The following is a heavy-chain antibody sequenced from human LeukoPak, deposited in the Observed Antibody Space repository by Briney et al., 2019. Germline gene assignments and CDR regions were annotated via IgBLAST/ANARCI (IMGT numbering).Heavy chain of an antibody. J-gene: IGHJ4*02. V-gene: IGHV3-30-3*01. CDR1: GFTFSSYV. D-gene: IGHD3-9*01. CDR3: ARDFGWLSGFDY. CDR2: ISFDGSNK. Sequence: GGSLRLSCAASGFTFSSYVMHWVRQAPGEGLEWVAVISFDGSNKYYGDPLKGRFTISRDNSKNTLYLQMNSLRGEDMAIYYCARDFGWLSGFDYWGQGTLVTVSS.